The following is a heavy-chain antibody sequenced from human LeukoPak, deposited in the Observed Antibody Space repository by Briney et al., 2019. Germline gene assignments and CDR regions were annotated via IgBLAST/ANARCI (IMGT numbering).Heavy chain of an antibody. CDR2: MNPNSGNT. V-gene: IGHV1-8*01. Sequence: ASVKVSCTASGYTFTSYDINWVRQATGQGLEWMGWMNPNSGNTGYAQKFQGRVTMTRNTSIGTAYMELSSLRSEDTAVYYCARAYGYNYLYYFDYWGQGTLVTVSS. D-gene: IGHD5-12*01. J-gene: IGHJ4*02. CDR1: GYTFTSYD. CDR3: ARAYGYNYLYYFDY.